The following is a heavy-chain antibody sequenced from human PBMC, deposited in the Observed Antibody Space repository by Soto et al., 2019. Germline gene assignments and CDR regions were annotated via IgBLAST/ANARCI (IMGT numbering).Heavy chain of an antibody. J-gene: IGHJ1*01. CDR2: ISYDGSNK. CDR1: GFTFSSYA. D-gene: IGHD3-3*01. CDR3: ARAPGCSQEC. Sequence: QVQLVESGGGVVQPGRSLRLSCAASGFTFSSYAMHWVRQAPGKGLEWVAVISYDGSNKYYADSVKGRCTISRDNSKNTLNLQLNSRRAEDTAVYYCARAPGCSQECWGQGTLVTVSS. V-gene: IGHV3-30-3*01.